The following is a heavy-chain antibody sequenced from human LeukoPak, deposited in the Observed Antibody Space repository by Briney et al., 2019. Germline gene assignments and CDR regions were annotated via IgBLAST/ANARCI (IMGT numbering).Heavy chain of an antibody. J-gene: IGHJ4*01. D-gene: IGHD1-26*01. CDR1: GGSLSGYY. CDR2: INHSGNT. Sequence: SETLSLTCAVFGGSLSGYYWTWIRQPPGKGLEWIGEINHSGNTDYNPSLKRRVTISVDTSKNQFSLQMASVTAADTAVYYCARGQLLQRNWGHGTLVTVSS. CDR3: ARGQLLQRN. V-gene: IGHV4-34*01.